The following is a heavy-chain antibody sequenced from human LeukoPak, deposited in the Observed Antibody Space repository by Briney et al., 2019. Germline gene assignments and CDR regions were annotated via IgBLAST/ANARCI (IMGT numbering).Heavy chain of an antibody. V-gene: IGHV3-21*01. CDR2: ISSTSNYI. CDR3: AKDHLFGGQGDYFDY. Sequence: GGSLRLSCAASAFTFRTYSVNWVRQAPGKGLEWVSSISSTSNYIYYTDTVKGRFTISRDNAKNSLYLQMNSLRVEDTAVYYCAKDHLFGGQGDYFDYWGQGTLVTVSS. CDR1: AFTFRTYS. J-gene: IGHJ4*02. D-gene: IGHD3-3*01.